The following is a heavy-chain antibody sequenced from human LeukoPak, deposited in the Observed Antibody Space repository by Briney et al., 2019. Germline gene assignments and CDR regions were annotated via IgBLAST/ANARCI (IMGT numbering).Heavy chain of an antibody. V-gene: IGHV5-51*01. Sequence: ESLKISCQGSGYSFTTYWIGWVRQMPGDGLEWMGIMFPGDSDIRYSPSFQGHVTISADKSISTSYLQRSSLRASDTAMYYCARQRRNGGLAASNEAFDIWGQGTMVTVSS. CDR2: MFPGDSDI. J-gene: IGHJ3*02. CDR3: ARQRRNGGLAASNEAFDI. CDR1: GYSFTTYW. D-gene: IGHD6-25*01.